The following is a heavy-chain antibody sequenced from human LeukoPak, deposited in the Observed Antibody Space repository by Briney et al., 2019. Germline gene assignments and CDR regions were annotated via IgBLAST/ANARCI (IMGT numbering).Heavy chain of an antibody. CDR2: ISSSGSTI. CDR3: AELGITMIGGV. J-gene: IGHJ6*04. CDR1: GFSFSSYE. Sequence: GGSLRLSCAASGFSFSSYEMNWVRQAPGKGLEWVSYISSSGSTIYYADSVKGRFTISRDNAKNSLYLQMNSLRAEDTAVYYCAELGITMIGGVWGKGTTVTISS. V-gene: IGHV3-48*03. D-gene: IGHD3-10*02.